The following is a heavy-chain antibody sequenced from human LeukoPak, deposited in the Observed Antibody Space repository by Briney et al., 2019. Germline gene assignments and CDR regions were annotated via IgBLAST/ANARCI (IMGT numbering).Heavy chain of an antibody. V-gene: IGHV3-74*01. D-gene: IGHD3-9*01. CDR1: GFTFSTFW. Sequence: GGSLRLSCSASGFTFSTFWMHWVRQAPGKGLVWVSRINPEETTTTYADSVRGRFTISRDNAKNTLYLQMNSLTAEDTAVYYCARDPTGPVDYWGQGTLVTVSS. CDR3: ARDPTGPVDY. J-gene: IGHJ4*02. CDR2: INPEETTT.